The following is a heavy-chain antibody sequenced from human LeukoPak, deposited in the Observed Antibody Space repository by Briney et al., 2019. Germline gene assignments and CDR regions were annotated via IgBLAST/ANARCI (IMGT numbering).Heavy chain of an antibody. Sequence: ASVKVSCKASGYTFTAYYMHWVRQAPGQGLEWMGWIDPNSGATDSAQKFQGRVTVTRDTSINTVYMELSRLTSDDTAVYYCARGRASLTAFFVRWGQGTLVTVSS. CDR3: ARGRASLTAFFVR. V-gene: IGHV1-2*02. CDR2: IDPNSGAT. CDR1: GYTFTAYY. D-gene: IGHD1-20*01. J-gene: IGHJ5*02.